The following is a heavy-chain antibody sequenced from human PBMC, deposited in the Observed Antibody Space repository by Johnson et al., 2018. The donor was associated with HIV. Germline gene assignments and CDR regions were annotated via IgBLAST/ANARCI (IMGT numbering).Heavy chain of an antibody. CDR1: GFTFSSYA. J-gene: IGHJ3*02. D-gene: IGHD2-2*01. Sequence: QVQLVESGGGVVQPGRSLRLSCAASGFTFSSYAMHWVRQAPGKGLDWVAVLSYDGSNKYYADSVKGRFTISRDNSKNTLYLQMNSLRAEDTALYFCARVAVSTAAGGVPLDIWGPGTMVTVSA. V-gene: IGHV3-30*04. CDR2: LSYDGSNK. CDR3: ARVAVSTAAGGVPLDI.